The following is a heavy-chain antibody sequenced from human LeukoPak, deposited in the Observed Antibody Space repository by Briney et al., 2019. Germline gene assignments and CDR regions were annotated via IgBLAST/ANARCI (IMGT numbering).Heavy chain of an antibody. V-gene: IGHV3-33*06. CDR1: GFTFSTYG. CDR2: IWYDGSNK. Sequence: GGSLRLSCAASGFTFSTYGMYWVRQVPGKGLDWVAVIWYDGSNKYYADSVKGRFTISRDNSKNTLYLQMNSLRAEDTAVYYCAKDSNPAGYYYMDVWGKGTTVTVSS. CDR3: AKDSNPAGYYYMDV. D-gene: IGHD1-14*01. J-gene: IGHJ6*03.